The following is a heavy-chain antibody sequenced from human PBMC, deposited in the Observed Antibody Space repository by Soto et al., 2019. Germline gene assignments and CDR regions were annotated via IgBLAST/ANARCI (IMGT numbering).Heavy chain of an antibody. CDR3: ARGGGYDFRSSQAPPIDV. V-gene: IGHV4-59*01. CDR2: LYYTGST. Sequence: PSETLSLTCNVSGGSISDFYWSWIRQSPGKRLEWIGYLYYTGSTNYNPALKSRVTISLDTSKNQFSLKVRSVTAADTAVYYCARGGGYDFRSSQAPPIDVWGQGTTVTASS. CDR1: GGSISDFY. D-gene: IGHD3-3*01. J-gene: IGHJ6*02.